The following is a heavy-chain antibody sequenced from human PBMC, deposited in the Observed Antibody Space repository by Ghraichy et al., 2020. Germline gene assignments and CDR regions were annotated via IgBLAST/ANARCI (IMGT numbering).Heavy chain of an antibody. Sequence: GESLNISCAASGFTFSSYAMHWVRQAPGKGLEWVAVISYDGSNKYYADSVKGRFTISRDNSKNTLYLQMNSLRAEDTAVYYCAGGGGILWFGEWGMDVWGQGTTVTVSS. J-gene: IGHJ6*02. CDR3: AGGGGILWFGEWGMDV. CDR2: ISYDGSNK. D-gene: IGHD3-10*01. CDR1: GFTFSSYA. V-gene: IGHV3-30*04.